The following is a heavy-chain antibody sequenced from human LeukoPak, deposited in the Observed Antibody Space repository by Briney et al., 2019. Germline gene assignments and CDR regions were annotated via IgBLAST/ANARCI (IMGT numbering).Heavy chain of an antibody. D-gene: IGHD6-13*01. CDR2: ISSSSSYI. V-gene: IGHV3-21*04. J-gene: IGHJ4*02. CDR1: GFTFSSYS. CDR3: ARYDVIAAAGTSHFDY. Sequence: PGGSLRLSCAASGFTFSSYSMNWVRQAPGKGLEWVSSISSSSSYIYYADSVKGRFTISRDNSKNTLYLQMNSLRAEDTAVYYCARYDVIAAAGTSHFDYWGQGTLVTVSS.